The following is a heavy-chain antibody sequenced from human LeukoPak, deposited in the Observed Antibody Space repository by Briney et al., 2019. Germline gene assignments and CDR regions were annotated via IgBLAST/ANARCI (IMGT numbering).Heavy chain of an antibody. Sequence: GGSLRLSCAASGFTFSSYAMSWVRQAPGKGLEWVSAISGSGGATYYADSVKGRFTVSRDSSKNTLYVQMNSLRAEDTAVYYCAKTVVTAIRGGFDYWGRGTLVTVSS. D-gene: IGHD2-21*02. J-gene: IGHJ4*02. CDR2: ISGSGGAT. CDR1: GFTFSSYA. V-gene: IGHV3-23*01. CDR3: AKTVVTAIRGGFDY.